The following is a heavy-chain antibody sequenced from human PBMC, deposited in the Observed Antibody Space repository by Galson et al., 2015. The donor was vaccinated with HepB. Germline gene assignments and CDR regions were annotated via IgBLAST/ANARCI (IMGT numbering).Heavy chain of an antibody. CDR1: GFTFSSYA. CDR2: ISYDGSNK. CDR3: ARDKDIVVVVAAVTYGMDV. V-gene: IGHV3-30-3*01. D-gene: IGHD2-15*01. J-gene: IGHJ6*02. Sequence: LRLSCAASGFTFSSYAMHWVRQAPGKGLEWVAVISYDGSNKYYADSVKGRFTISRDNSKNTLYLQMNSLRAEDTAVYYCARDKDIVVVVAAVTYGMDVWGQGTTVTVSS.